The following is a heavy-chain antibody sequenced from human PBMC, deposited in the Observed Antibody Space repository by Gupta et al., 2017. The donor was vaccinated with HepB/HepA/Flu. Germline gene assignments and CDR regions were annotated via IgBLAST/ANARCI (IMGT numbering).Heavy chain of an antibody. D-gene: IGHD6-19*01. Sequence: QLQLQESGPGLVKPSETLSLTCTVSGGSISSTNYYWGWIRQLPGKGLEWIANMYIGASTHYNPSLQSRVTISVDTSKSQFSLSLMFVTAADTGVYYCARQGSSGWEYNDGMDVWGQGTTVTVSS. V-gene: IGHV4-39*01. J-gene: IGHJ6*02. CDR2: MYIGAST. CDR1: GGSISSTNYY. CDR3: ARQGSSGWEYNDGMDV.